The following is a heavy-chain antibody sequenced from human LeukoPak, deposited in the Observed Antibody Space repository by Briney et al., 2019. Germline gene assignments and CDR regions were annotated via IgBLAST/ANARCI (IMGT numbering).Heavy chain of an antibody. Sequence: GGSLRLSCAASGFTFSSYGMHWVRQAPGKGVEWVAVISNDGSNKYYADSVKGRFTISRDNSKNTLYLQMNSLRAEDTAVYYCARDYCTNGVCLKFDYWGQGTLVTVSS. D-gene: IGHD2-8*01. J-gene: IGHJ4*02. CDR1: GFTFSSYG. CDR3: ARDYCTNGVCLKFDY. V-gene: IGHV3-30*03. CDR2: ISNDGSNK.